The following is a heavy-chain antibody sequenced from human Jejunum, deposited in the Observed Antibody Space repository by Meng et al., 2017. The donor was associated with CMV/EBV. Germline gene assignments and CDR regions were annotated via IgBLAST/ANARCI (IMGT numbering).Heavy chain of an antibody. CDR2: IPPADGGP. CDR1: FTSYH. V-gene: IGHV1-46*01. CDR3: AREYCTTYRCSYNPHWYDP. Sequence: FTSYHVHWLRQAPGQGLEWVGMIPPADGGPTYAQRFQGRVTMTSDTSTSTVYMDLRSLRSDDTALYFCAREYCTTYRCSYNPHWYDPWGQGTLVTVSS. J-gene: IGHJ5*02. D-gene: IGHD2-8*01.